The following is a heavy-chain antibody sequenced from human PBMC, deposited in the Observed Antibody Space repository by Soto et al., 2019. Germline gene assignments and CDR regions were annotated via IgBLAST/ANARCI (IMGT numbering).Heavy chain of an antibody. CDR1: GFPFSHYW. Sequence: EMQMVGSGGGSVQPGGSLRLSCAASGFPFSHYWMHWVRQTPGKGLVWVSRINPAGTITNYADSVEGRFTISRDNADSALFLQMNSLSAEDTAIYYCTSDTFGLRDTWGQGTLVTVSS. V-gene: IGHV3-74*01. CDR3: TSDTFGLRDT. D-gene: IGHD3-16*01. J-gene: IGHJ5*02. CDR2: INPAGTIT.